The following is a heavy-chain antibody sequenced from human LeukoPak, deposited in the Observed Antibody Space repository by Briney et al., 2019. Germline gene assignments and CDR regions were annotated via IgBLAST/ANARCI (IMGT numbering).Heavy chain of an antibody. CDR1: GYTFTSYD. CDR2: MNPNSGNT. CDR3: ARAYYYDSRGAFDI. Sequence: ATVKVSCKASGYTFTSYDINWVRQATGQGLEWMGWMNPNSGNTGYAQKFQGRVTMTRNTSISTAYMELSSLRSEDTAVYYCARAYYYDSRGAFDIWGQGTMVTVSS. J-gene: IGHJ3*02. V-gene: IGHV1-8*01. D-gene: IGHD3-22*01.